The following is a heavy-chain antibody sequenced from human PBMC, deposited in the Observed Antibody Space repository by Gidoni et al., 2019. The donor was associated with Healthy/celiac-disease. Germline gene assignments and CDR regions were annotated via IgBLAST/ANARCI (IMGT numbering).Heavy chain of an antibody. J-gene: IGHJ3*02. CDR2: IYPGDSDT. D-gene: IGHD3-9*01. Sequence: SCKGSGYSFTSYWIGWVRQMPGKGLEWMGIIYPGDSDTRYSPSFQGQVTISADKSISTAYLQWSSLKASDTAMYYCARQIYYGSRYYDILTGSPHDAFDIWGQGTMVTVSS. CDR1: GYSFTSYW. CDR3: ARQIYYGSRYYDILTGSPHDAFDI. V-gene: IGHV5-51*01.